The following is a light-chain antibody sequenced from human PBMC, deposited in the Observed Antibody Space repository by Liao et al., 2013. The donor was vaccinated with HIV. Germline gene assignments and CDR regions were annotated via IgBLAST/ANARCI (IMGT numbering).Light chain of an antibody. V-gene: IGLV3-21*04. CDR1: NMRYKG. Sequence: SYELTQPPSVSVAPGGTARITCGGNNMRYKGVHWYQQKPGQAPVLVIYYDTDRPSGIPERFSGSNSGNTATLTISRVEAGDEADYYCQVWDSSSDHPGVFGGGTKLTVL. CDR2: YDT. CDR3: QVWDSSSDHPGV. J-gene: IGLJ3*02.